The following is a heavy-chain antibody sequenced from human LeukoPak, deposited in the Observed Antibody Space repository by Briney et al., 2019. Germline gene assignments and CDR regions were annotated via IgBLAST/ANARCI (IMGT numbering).Heavy chain of an antibody. V-gene: IGHV4-39*02. CDR1: GGSISSSSYY. Sequence: SETLSLTCTVSGGSISSSSYYWGWIRQPPGKGLEWIGSIYYSGSTYYNPSLKSRVTISVDTSKNQFSLKLSSVTAADTAVYYCAREGPYCSSTSCYSPLFDYWGQGTLVTVSS. CDR3: AREGPYCSSTSCYSPLFDY. CDR2: IYYSGST. D-gene: IGHD2-2*02. J-gene: IGHJ4*02.